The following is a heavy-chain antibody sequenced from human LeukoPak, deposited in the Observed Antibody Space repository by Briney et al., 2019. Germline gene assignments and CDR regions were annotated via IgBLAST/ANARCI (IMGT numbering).Heavy chain of an antibody. D-gene: IGHD6-13*01. J-gene: IGHJ6*02. V-gene: IGHV3-9*01. CDR2: ISWNSGSI. CDR1: GFTFSSYT. Sequence: GGSLRLSCAASGFTFSSYTMSWVRQAPGKGLEWVSGISWNSGSIGYADSVKGRFTISRDNAKNFLYLQMNSLRAEDTALYYCAKGVSRGSSWSYYYGMDVWGQGTTVTVSS. CDR3: AKGVSRGSSWSYYYGMDV.